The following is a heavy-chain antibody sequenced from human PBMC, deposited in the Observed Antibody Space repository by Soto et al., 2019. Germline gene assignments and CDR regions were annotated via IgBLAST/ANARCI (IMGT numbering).Heavy chain of an antibody. J-gene: IGHJ4*02. D-gene: IGHD3-22*01. CDR2: LSHSGGDT. V-gene: IGHV3-23*01. Sequence: GGSLRLSCAASGFAFSRYVMTWVRQAPGKGLEWVSTLSHSGGDTYYADSVKGRFTISRDNSKNTLFLQMNSLRAEDTAIYYCAKLGPGYYDSSRPGWGQGTLVTVSS. CDR3: AKLGPGYYDSSRPG. CDR1: GFAFSRYV.